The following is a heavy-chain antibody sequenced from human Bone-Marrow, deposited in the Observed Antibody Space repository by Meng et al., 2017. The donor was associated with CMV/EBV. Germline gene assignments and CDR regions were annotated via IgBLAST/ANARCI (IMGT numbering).Heavy chain of an antibody. Sequence: LTCAASGFTFSSYAMSWVRQAPGKGLEWVSAISGSGGSTYYADSVKGRFTISRDNAKNSLYLQMNSLRAEDTAVYYCARDQFAGDYYYYGMDVWGQGTTVTVSS. D-gene: IGHD1-26*01. CDR1: GFTFSSYA. J-gene: IGHJ6*02. V-gene: IGHV3-23*01. CDR3: ARDQFAGDYYYYGMDV. CDR2: ISGSGGST.